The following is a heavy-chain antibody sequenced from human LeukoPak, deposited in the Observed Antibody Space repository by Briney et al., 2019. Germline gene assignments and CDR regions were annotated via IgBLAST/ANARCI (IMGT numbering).Heavy chain of an antibody. CDR3: AREFWGSYRFHYMDV. Sequence: PSETLSLTCTVSGDSISSGGNNWSWIRQNPGKGLEWIGYMYYSGTTYYNPSLKSRVTISADTSKNQFSLNLSSVTAADTAVYYCAREFWGSYRFHYMDVWGKGTTVTVSS. CDR1: GDSISSGGNN. D-gene: IGHD3-16*02. V-gene: IGHV4-31*03. CDR2: MYYSGTT. J-gene: IGHJ6*03.